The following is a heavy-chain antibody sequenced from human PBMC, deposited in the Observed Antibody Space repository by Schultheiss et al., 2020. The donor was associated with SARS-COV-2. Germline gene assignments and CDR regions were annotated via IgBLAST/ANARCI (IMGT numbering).Heavy chain of an antibody. Sequence: GSLRLSCAASGFTFNDYYMSWIRQAPGKGLEWVGRIRSKANSYATAYAASVKGRFTISRDDSKNTAYLQMNSLRAEDTAVYYCARAAHPADYGMDVWGQGTTVTVSS. J-gene: IGHJ6*02. V-gene: IGHV3-73*01. CDR1: GFTFNDYY. D-gene: IGHD6-6*01. CDR3: ARAAHPADYGMDV. CDR2: IRSKANSYAT.